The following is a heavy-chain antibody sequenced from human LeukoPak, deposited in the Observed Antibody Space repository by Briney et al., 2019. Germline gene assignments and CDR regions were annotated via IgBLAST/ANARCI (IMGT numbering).Heavy chain of an antibody. CDR3: ARARGTMVDAFDI. D-gene: IGHD3-10*01. Sequence: PGGSLRLSCAASGSTFSDYYMSWIRQAPGKGLKWVSYISSSGSTIYYADSVKGRFTVSRDNAKNSLYLQMNSLRAEDTAVFYCARARGTMVDAFDIWGQGTMVTVSS. CDR2: ISSSGSTI. V-gene: IGHV3-11*04. CDR1: GSTFSDYY. J-gene: IGHJ3*02.